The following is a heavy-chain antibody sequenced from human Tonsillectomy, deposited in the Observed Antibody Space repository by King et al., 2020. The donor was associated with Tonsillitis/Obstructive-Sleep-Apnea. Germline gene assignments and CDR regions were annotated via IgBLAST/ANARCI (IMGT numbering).Heavy chain of an antibody. CDR2: IYYSGST. J-gene: IGHJ4*02. CDR1: GVSITDYF. V-gene: IGHV4-59*01. Sequence: QLRESGPGLVKRSETLSLTCTVSGVSITDYFWTWIRQPPGKGLEWIGIIYYSGSTNYNPSLKSRVTMSVDTSENQLSLDLTSVTPADTAVYYCARVPYSMVRGVTYYFDFWGQGTLVTVSS. D-gene: IGHD3-10*01. CDR3: ARVPYSMVRGVTYYFDF.